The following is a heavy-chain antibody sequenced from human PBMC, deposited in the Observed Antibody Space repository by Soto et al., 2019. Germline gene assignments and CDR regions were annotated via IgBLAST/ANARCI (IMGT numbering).Heavy chain of an antibody. CDR3: AKIAFLGDWLPEYYFDY. J-gene: IGHJ4*02. CDR1: GFTFDDYA. D-gene: IGHD2-21*02. CDR2: ISWNSGSI. Sequence: GGSLRLSCAASGFTFDDYAMHWVRQAPGKGLEWVSGISWNSGSIGYADSVKGRFTISRDNAKNSLYLQMNSLRAEDTALYYCAKIAFLGDWLPEYYFDYWGQGTLVTVSS. V-gene: IGHV3-9*01.